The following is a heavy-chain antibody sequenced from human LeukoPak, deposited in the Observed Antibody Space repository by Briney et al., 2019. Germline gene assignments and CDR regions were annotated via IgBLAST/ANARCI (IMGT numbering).Heavy chain of an antibody. D-gene: IGHD1-14*01. J-gene: IGHJ3*02. CDR1: GFTFDDYA. CDR2: VTANGGGT. Sequence: GGSLRLSCAASGFTFDDYAMHWVRQAPGKGPEWVSYVTANGGGTYYADSVKGRSVISRDNSKNSLYLQMNILRPEDTALYYCAKILNPHAFDIWGQGTMVTVSS. V-gene: IGHV3-43*02. CDR3: AKILNPHAFDI.